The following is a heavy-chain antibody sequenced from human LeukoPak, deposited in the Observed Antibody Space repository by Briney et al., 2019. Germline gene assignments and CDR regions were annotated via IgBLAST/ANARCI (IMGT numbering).Heavy chain of an antibody. CDR3: ARGSGPLWFGELYAFDI. CDR2: ISAYNGNT. D-gene: IGHD3-10*01. J-gene: IGHJ3*02. V-gene: IGHV1-18*01. CDR1: GYTFTSYG. Sequence: ASVKVSCKASGYTFTSYGISWVRQAPGQGLEWMGWISAYNGNTNYAQKLQGRVTMTTDTSTTTAYMELRSLRSDDTAVYYCARGSGPLWFGELYAFDIWGQGTMVTVSS.